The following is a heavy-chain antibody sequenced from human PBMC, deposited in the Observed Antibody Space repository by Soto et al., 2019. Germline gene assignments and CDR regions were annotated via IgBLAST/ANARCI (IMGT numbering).Heavy chain of an antibody. CDR2: IYHSGST. V-gene: IGHV4-4*02. CDR3: ARAGGYNGYYYYGMDG. CDR1: GGSISRSTW. D-gene: IGHD1-1*01. Sequence: QVQLQESGPGLVTPSGTLSLTCAVSGGSISRSTWWRWVRQPPGKGLEWIGAIYHSGSTNYNPSLKRRVTRAVDKSKNQCSLKLSAVTAADTAVYYGARAGGYNGYYYYGMDGWGQGTTVTVSS. J-gene: IGHJ6*02.